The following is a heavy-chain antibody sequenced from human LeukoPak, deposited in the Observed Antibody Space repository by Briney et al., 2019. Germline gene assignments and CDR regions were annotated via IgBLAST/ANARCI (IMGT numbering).Heavy chain of an antibody. CDR3: AGGPSVRYYAGSGYYYFDY. CDR2: INHSGST. CDR1: GGSFSGYY. Sequence: PSETLSLTCAVYGGSFSGYYWTWIRHSPGKGLEWIGEINHSGSTNYHPSLKSRVTISLDTSTDQFSLKLSSVTAADTALYCCAGGPSVRYYAGSGYYYFDYWGQGTLVTVSS. V-gene: IGHV4-34*01. J-gene: IGHJ4*02. D-gene: IGHD3-22*01.